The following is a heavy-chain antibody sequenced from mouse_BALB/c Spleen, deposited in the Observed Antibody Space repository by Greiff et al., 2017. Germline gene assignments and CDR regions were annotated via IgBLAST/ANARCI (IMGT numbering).Heavy chain of an antibody. Sequence: QVQLQQSGPGLVAPSQSLSITCTVSGFSLTSYGVHWVRQPPGKGLEWLGVIWAGGSTNYNSALMSRLSISKDNSKSQVFLKMNSLQTDDTAMYYCARGDYYGSNWYFDVWGAGTTVTVSS. V-gene: IGHV2-9*02. CDR1: GFSLTSYG. J-gene: IGHJ1*01. CDR3: ARGDYYGSNWYFDV. CDR2: IWAGGST. D-gene: IGHD1-1*01.